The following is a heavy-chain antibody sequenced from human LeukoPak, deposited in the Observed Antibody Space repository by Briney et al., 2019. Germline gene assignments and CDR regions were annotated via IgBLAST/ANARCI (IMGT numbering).Heavy chain of an antibody. V-gene: IGHV1-46*01. Sequence: ASVKVSCKASGYTFTSYYMHWVRQAPGQGLEWMGIINPSGGSTSYAQKFQGRVTMTRDTSTSTVYMERSSLRSEDTAVYYCARVGLYCSSTSCYSFDYWGQGTLVTVSS. CDR2: INPSGGST. J-gene: IGHJ4*02. CDR3: ARVGLYCSSTSCYSFDY. CDR1: GYTFTSYY. D-gene: IGHD2-2*01.